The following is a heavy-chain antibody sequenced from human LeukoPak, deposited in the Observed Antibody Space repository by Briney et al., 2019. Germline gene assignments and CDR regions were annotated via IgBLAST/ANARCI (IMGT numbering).Heavy chain of an antibody. D-gene: IGHD1-1*01. CDR1: GFTFSSYN. J-gene: IGHJ6*02. V-gene: IGHV3-21*01. Sequence: GGSLRLSCAASGFTFSSYNLIWVRQAPGKGLEWVSSISINSSYIYYADSVKGRFTISRDNAKNSLYLQMNSLRAEDTAVYYCARAFASNSPMDVWGQGTTVTVSS. CDR3: ARAFASNSPMDV. CDR2: ISINSSYI.